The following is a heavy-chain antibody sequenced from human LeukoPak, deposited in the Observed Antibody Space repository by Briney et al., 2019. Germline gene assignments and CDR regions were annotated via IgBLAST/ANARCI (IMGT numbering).Heavy chain of an antibody. J-gene: IGHJ4*02. CDR3: ARDLGPGGDEYYFDY. V-gene: IGHV1-2*02. Sequence: GASVKVSCKASGYTFTGYYMHWVRQAPGQGLGWMGWINPNSGGTNYARKFQGRVTMTRDTSISTAYMELSRLRSDDTAVYYCARDLGPGGDEYYFDYWGQGTLVTVSS. D-gene: IGHD2-21*02. CDR2: INPNSGGT. CDR1: GYTFTGYY.